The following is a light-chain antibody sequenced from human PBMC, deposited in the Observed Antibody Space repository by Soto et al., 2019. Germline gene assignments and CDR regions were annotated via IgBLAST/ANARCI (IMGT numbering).Light chain of an antibody. Sequence: EIVMTQSPATLSVSPGERATLSCRARQSVSSNLAWYQQKPGQAPRLLIYGASTRATGIPARFSGSGSGTEFTLTISSLQSEDFAVYYCQQYNSWPAFTFGPGTKVDIK. CDR1: QSVSSN. CDR3: QQYNSWPAFT. J-gene: IGKJ3*01. CDR2: GAS. V-gene: IGKV3-15*01.